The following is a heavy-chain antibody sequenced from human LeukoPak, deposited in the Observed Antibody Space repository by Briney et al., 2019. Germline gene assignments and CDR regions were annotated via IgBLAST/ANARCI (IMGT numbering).Heavy chain of an antibody. D-gene: IGHD4-17*01. J-gene: IGHJ3*02. CDR2: ISYIGST. V-gene: IGHV4-59*11. CDR3: ARDLVTVTIGFDI. Sequence: SETLSLTCAVSDDSLSSHYWTWIRQPPGKGLEWIGYISYIGSTNYNPSLKSRVTISIDTSKNQFSLKLSSVTAADTAVYYCARDLVTVTIGFDIWGQGTMVSVSS. CDR1: DDSLSSHY.